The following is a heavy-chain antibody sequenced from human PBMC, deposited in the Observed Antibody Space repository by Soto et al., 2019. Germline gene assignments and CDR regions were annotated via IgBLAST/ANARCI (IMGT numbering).Heavy chain of an antibody. D-gene: IGHD2-8*01. Sequence: YLNISCTGSGSSLTSYWLSWVREMPGKGLEWSGGIDASDSYTNYSPSFQGHVTISADKSISTAYLRWSSLKAPDTAMYYCARRGYCTNGVCHAPDSSRDYYYHRMDVWAQATTLTAYS. CDR1: GSSLTSYW. V-gene: IGHV5-10-1*01. J-gene: IGHJ6*02. CDR3: ARRGYCTNGVCHAPDSSRDYYYHRMDV. CDR2: IDASDSYT.